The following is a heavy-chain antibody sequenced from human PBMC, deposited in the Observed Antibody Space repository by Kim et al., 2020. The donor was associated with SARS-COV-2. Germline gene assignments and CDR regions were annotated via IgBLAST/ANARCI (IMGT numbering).Heavy chain of an antibody. D-gene: IGHD3-10*01. J-gene: IGHJ4*02. Sequence: NPSLKSRVTISVDTSKNQFSLKLTSGTAADTAVYYCARLPDYFGSGAFDYWGQGTLVTVSS. V-gene: IGHV4-39*01. CDR3: ARLPDYFGSGAFDY.